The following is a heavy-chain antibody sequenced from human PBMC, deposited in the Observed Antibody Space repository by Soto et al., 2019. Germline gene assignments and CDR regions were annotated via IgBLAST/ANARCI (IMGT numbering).Heavy chain of an antibody. D-gene: IGHD3-16*01. CDR3: AKPVRGIAGANYDS. V-gene: IGHV3-43*01. J-gene: IGHJ5*02. CDR2: ISWDGTTS. Sequence: GGSLRLSCAASGFTFDDYSMHWVSQAPGKGLEWVSVISWDGTTSYYAASVRGRFTISRDKSKNFLYLYMIGLRPEDTALYYCAKPVRGIAGANYDSWGQGALVTVSS. CDR1: GFTFDDYS.